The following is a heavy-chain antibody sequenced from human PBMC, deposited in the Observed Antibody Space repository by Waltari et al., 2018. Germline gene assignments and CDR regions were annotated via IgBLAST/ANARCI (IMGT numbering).Heavy chain of an antibody. CDR1: GFTFSSYG. J-gene: IGHJ4*02. Sequence: QVQLVESGGGVVQPGGSLRLSCAASGFTFSSYGMHWVRQAPGKGLEWVAFIRYDGSNKYYADSMKGRFTISRDNSKNTLYLQMNSLRAEDTAVYYCAKLTTGVEYSSSSGLSHWGQGTLVTVSS. V-gene: IGHV3-30*02. CDR3: AKLTTGVEYSSSSGLSH. D-gene: IGHD6-6*01. CDR2: IRYDGSNK.